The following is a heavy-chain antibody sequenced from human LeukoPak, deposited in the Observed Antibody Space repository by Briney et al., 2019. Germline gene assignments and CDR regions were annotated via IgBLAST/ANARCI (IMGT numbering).Heavy chain of an antibody. Sequence: PSETLSLTCAVSGGSISSSSYYWGWIRQPPGKGLEWIGSIYYSGSTYYNPSLKSRVTISVDTSKNQFSLKLSSVTAADTAVYYCARRGVGATLNCYYGMDVWGQGTTVTVSS. D-gene: IGHD1-26*01. CDR1: GGSISSSSYY. CDR2: IYYSGST. CDR3: ARRGVGATLNCYYGMDV. J-gene: IGHJ6*02. V-gene: IGHV4-39*01.